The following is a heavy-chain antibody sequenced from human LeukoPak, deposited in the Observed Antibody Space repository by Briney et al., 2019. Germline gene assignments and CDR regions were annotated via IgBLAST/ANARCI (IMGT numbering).Heavy chain of an antibody. CDR3: ARRLYGDYEDY. V-gene: IGHV4-39*01. D-gene: IGHD4-17*01. J-gene: IGHJ4*02. CDR1: GGSISSSSYY. CDR2: IYYSGST. Sequence: SETLSLTCTVSGGSISSSSYYWGWIRQPPGKGLEWIGSIYYSGSTYYNPSLKSRVTISVDTSKNQFSLKLSSVTAADTAVYYCARRLYGDYEDYWGQGTLVTVSS.